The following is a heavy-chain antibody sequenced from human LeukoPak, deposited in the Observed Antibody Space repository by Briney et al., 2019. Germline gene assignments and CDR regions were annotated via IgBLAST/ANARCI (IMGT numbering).Heavy chain of an antibody. Sequence: PSETLSLTCTVCGGSISSYYGSGIRQPAGKGLEGIGRIYTSGSTNYNPSLKRRVTMSVDTSKNQFSLKLSSVTAADTAVYYCARDGLDSSGYYYYYYMDVWGKGNTVTVSS. D-gene: IGHD3-22*01. CDR3: ARDGLDSSGYYYYYYMDV. CDR1: GGSISSYY. V-gene: IGHV4-4*07. J-gene: IGHJ6*03. CDR2: IYTSGST.